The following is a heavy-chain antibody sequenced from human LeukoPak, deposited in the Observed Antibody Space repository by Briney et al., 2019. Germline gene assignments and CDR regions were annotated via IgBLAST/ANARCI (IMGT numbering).Heavy chain of an antibody. D-gene: IGHD2-15*01. V-gene: IGHV4-34*01. CDR1: GGSFSGYY. CDR3: ASGYCSGGSCYLGWFDP. Sequence: PSETLSLTCAVYGGSFSGYYWSWIRQPPGKGLEWIGEINHSGSTNYNPSLKSRVTISVDTSKNQFSLKLSSVTAADTAVYYCASGYCSGGSCYLGWFDPWGQGTLVTVSS. CDR2: INHSGST. J-gene: IGHJ5*02.